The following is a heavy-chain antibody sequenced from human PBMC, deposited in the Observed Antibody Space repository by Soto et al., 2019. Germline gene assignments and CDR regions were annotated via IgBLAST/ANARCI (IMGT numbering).Heavy chain of an antibody. J-gene: IGHJ5*02. CDR3: ARQVAAAGTRWFDP. V-gene: IGHV1-69*13. CDR2: IIPIFGTA. CDR1: GGTFSSYA. D-gene: IGHD6-13*01. Sequence: SVKVSCKASGGTFSSYAISWVRQAPGQGLEWMGGIIPIFGTANYAQKFQGRVTITADESTSTAYMELSSLRSEDTAVYYCARQVAAAGTRWFDPWGQGTLVTVSS.